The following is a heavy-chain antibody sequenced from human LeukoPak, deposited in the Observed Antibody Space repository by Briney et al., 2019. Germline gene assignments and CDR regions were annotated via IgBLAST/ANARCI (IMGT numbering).Heavy chain of an antibody. CDR2: IIPILGIA. V-gene: IGHV1-69*04. CDR3: ARDQGITTPPSYYYYGMDV. CDR1: GGTFSSYA. Sequence: SVKVSCKASGGTFSSYAISWVRQAPGQGLEWMGRIIPILGIANYAQKFQGRVTITADKSTSTAYMELSSLRSEDTAVYYCARDQGITTPPSYYYYGMDVWGQGTTVTVSS. J-gene: IGHJ6*02. D-gene: IGHD3-3*01.